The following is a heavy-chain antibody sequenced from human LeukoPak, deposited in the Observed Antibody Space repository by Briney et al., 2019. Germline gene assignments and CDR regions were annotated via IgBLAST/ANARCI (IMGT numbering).Heavy chain of an antibody. J-gene: IGHJ6*03. CDR1: GYTFTGYY. V-gene: IGHV7-4-1*02. D-gene: IGHD4-17*01. CDR2: INTNTGAP. Sequence: ASVKVSCKASGYTFTGYYIHWVRQAPGQGLEWVGWINTNTGAPMYAQDFTGRFVFSFDASVSTAYLQISSLKAEDTAVYYCARAGAPYFYYYMDVWGKGTTVTVSS. CDR3: ARAGAPYFYYYMDV.